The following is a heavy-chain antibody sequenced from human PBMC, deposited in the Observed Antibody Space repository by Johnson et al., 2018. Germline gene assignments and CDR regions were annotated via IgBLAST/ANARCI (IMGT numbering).Heavy chain of an antibody. CDR1: GFSFNSYS. CDR3: ARSLKGYFDY. V-gene: IGHV3-48*01. Sequence: VQLVESGGGLVQPGGSLRLSCAASGFSFNSYSMNWVRQAPGKGLEWLSYITSSSSGIYYADSVKGRFTISRDNAEKSLYLQMNNLRAEDTAVYYCARSLKGYFDYWGQGTLVTVSS. J-gene: IGHJ4*02. CDR2: ITSSSSGI.